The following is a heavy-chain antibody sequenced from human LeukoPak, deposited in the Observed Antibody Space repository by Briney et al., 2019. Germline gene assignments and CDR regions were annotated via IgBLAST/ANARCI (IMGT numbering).Heavy chain of an antibody. CDR3: ATAIEQGLAPDY. CDR2: FDPEDGET. V-gene: IGHV1-24*01. D-gene: IGHD1/OR15-1a*01. J-gene: IGHJ4*02. CDR1: GYTLTELS. Sequence: GASVKVSCKVSGYTLTELSMHWVRQAPGKGLEWMGGFDPEDGETIYAQKSQGRVTMTEDTSTDTACMELSSLRSEDTAVYYCATAIEQGLAPDYWGQGTLVTVSS.